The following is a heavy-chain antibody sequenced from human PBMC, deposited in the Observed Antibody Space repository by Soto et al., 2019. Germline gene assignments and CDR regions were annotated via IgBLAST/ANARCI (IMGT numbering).Heavy chain of an antibody. D-gene: IGHD4-17*01. CDR2: ITSNGGNT. CDR3: ARADMTTVTKLVDY. V-gene: IGHV3-64*01. Sequence: PGGSLNLSCVTFGFAFSRYAMHSVREAPGKGLEYVSAITSNGGNTDYASSVKGRFTISRDNSKNTLYLQMGSLRAEDMAVYYWARADMTTVTKLVDYWGQGTLVTVSS. CDR1: GFAFSRYA. J-gene: IGHJ4*02.